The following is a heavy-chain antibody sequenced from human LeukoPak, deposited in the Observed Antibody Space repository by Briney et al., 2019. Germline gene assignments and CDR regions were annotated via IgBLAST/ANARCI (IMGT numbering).Heavy chain of an antibody. V-gene: IGHV4-59*08. D-gene: IGHD2-2*01. J-gene: IGHJ5*01. CDR2: IYYSGNT. Sequence: SETLSHPYSVSGGSITSYYCSWIRQPPGKGLEWIGYIYYSGNTNYNPSLKSRVTISVDTSKNQFSLKLSSVTAADTAVYYCPSHLGYCSTTSRQPGFDPWGQGTLVTVSS. CDR3: PSHLGYCSTTSRQPGFDP. CDR1: GGSITSYY.